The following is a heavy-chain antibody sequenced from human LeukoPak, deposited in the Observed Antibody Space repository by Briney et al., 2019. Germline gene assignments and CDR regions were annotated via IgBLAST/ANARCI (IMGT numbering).Heavy chain of an antibody. Sequence: QTLSLTCAISGATVSSDSSALNWIRQSPSRGLEWVGRTYYRSKLYNQYTLSVKSRITINPDTSKNQFSLQLSSVTPEDTAVYYCARDCFSGSLYGMDVWGQGTTVSVPS. CDR3: ARDCFSGSLYGMDV. CDR2: TYYRSKLYN. D-gene: IGHD1-26*01. V-gene: IGHV6-1*01. J-gene: IGHJ6*01. CDR1: GATVSSDSSA.